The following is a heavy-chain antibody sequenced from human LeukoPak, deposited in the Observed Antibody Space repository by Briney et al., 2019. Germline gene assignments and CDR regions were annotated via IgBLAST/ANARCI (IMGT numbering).Heavy chain of an antibody. J-gene: IGHJ2*01. CDR2: IGTAGDT. D-gene: IGHD3-22*01. Sequence: GGSLRLSCAASGFTFSSYDMHWVRQATGKGREWVSAIGTAGDTYYPGSVKGRFTISRENAKNSLYLQMNSLRAGDTAVYYWARGLGYYDSSGYIWYFDLWGRGTLVTVSS. V-gene: IGHV3-13*01. CDR1: GFTFSSYD. CDR3: ARGLGYYDSSGYIWYFDL.